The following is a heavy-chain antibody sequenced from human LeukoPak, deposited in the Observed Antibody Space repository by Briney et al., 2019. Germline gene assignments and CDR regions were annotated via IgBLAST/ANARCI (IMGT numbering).Heavy chain of an antibody. Sequence: GGSLRLSCAASGFSFSSYSVNWVRQAPGKGLEWVSHISISSTTIYYADSVRGRFTISRDNAKNSLYLQMNSLRAEDTAVYYCAVYFARTGYYAEGFDIWGQGTMVTVSS. D-gene: IGHD3/OR15-3a*01. CDR2: ISISSTTI. CDR3: AVYFARTGYYAEGFDI. J-gene: IGHJ3*02. V-gene: IGHV3-48*01. CDR1: GFSFSSYS.